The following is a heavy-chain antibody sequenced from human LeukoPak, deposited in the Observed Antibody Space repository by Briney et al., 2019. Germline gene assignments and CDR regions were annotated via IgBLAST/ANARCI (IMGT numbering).Heavy chain of an antibody. D-gene: IGHD1-26*01. CDR2: IYYSGST. J-gene: IGHJ4*02. CDR1: GGSISSYY. CDR3: ASLLGATTGIGY. Sequence: PSETLSLTCTVSGGSISSYYWSWIRQPPGKGLEWIGCIYYSGSTNYNPSLKSRVTISVDTSKNQFSLKLSSVTAADTAVYYCASLLGATTGIGYWGQGTLVTVS. V-gene: IGHV4-59*01.